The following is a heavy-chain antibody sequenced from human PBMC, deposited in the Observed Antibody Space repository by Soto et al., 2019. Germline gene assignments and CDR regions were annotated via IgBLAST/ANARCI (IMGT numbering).Heavy chain of an antibody. Sequence: GASVKVSCKASGYTFTGYYMHWVRQAPGQGLEWMGWINPNSGGTNYAQKFQGWVTMTRDTSISTAYMELSRLRSDDTAVYYCARGPTGDEGGYFDYWGQGTLVTVSS. J-gene: IGHJ4*02. CDR2: INPNSGGT. CDR1: GYTFTGYY. V-gene: IGHV1-2*04. CDR3: ARGPTGDEGGYFDY. D-gene: IGHD7-27*01.